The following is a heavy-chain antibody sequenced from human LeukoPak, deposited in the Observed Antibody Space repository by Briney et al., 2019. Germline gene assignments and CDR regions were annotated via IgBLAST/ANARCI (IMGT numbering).Heavy chain of an antibody. D-gene: IGHD1-26*01. Sequence: SVRVSCKASGYTFTSYDINWVRQATGQGLEWMGGIIPIFGTANYAQKFQGRVTITADKSTSTAYMELSSLRSEDTAVYYCARAGSGSYLSWGQGTLVTVSS. J-gene: IGHJ5*02. CDR1: GYTFTSYD. CDR2: IIPIFGTA. V-gene: IGHV1-69*06. CDR3: ARAGSGSYLS.